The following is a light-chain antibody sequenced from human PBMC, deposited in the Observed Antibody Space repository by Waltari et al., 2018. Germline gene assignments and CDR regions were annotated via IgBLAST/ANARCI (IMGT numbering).Light chain of an antibody. Sequence: DIQLTQPPSFLSASVGDRVTITCRASQGISSYLAWYQQKPGKAPKLLIYAASTLQIGVPSRFSGSGSGTEFTLTISSLQPEDFASYYCQQLNSYPLTFGGGTKVEIK. CDR2: AAS. J-gene: IGKJ4*01. CDR1: QGISSY. CDR3: QQLNSYPLT. V-gene: IGKV1-9*01.